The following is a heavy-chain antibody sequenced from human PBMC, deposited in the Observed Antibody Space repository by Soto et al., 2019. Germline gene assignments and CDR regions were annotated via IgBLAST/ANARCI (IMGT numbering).Heavy chain of an antibody. CDR3: AGGIWNDNAY. V-gene: IGHV3-74*01. J-gene: IGHJ4*02. Sequence: PGGSLRLSCAASGFTFSGNWMHWVRQAPGKGLLWVSRINPGGSNTDYADSVRGRFTISRDNAKNTLYLQMNSLRAEDTAVYYCAGGIWNDNAYWGQGTLVTVSS. CDR1: GFTFSGNW. D-gene: IGHD1-1*01. CDR2: INPGGSNT.